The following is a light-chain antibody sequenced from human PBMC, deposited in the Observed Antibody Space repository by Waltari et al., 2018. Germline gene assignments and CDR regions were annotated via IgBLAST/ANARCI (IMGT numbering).Light chain of an antibody. V-gene: IGLV2-23*01. Sequence: QSALTQPAPVSGSPGQSITISCTGTSSDVGKYNLVSWYQQHPGQAPKLMIYEGSQRPSGVSVRFSGSKSGNTASLTISGLQAEDEADYYCFSYAGRATGVFGGGTKLTVL. CDR3: FSYAGRATGV. CDR2: EGS. J-gene: IGLJ2*01. CDR1: SSDVGKYNL.